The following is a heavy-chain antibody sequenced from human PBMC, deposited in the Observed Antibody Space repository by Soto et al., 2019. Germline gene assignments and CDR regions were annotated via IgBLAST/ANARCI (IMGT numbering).Heavy chain of an antibody. CDR2: IYSGGST. J-gene: IGHJ6*03. CDR1: GFTVSSNY. D-gene: IGHD4-17*01. V-gene: IGHV3-66*01. Sequence: GGSLRLSCAASGFTVSSNYMSWVRQAPGKGLEWVSVIYSGGSTYYADSVKGRFTISRDNSKNTLYLQMNSLRAEDTAVYYCARGPNTVTFAYYYYYMDVWGKGTTVTVSS. CDR3: ARGPNTVTFAYYYYYMDV.